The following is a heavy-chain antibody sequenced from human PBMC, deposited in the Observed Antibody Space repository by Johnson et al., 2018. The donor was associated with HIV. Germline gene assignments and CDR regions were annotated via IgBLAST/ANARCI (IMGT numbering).Heavy chain of an antibody. CDR1: GFTFSNAW. J-gene: IGHJ3*02. CDR2: VKSKTDGGTT. V-gene: IGHV3-15*01. CDR3: TTDSGWVPLEAFDI. D-gene: IGHD6-19*01. Sequence: VQLVESGGGLVKPGGSLRLSCAASGFTFSNAWMSWVSQAPGKGLEWVGRVKSKTDGGTTDYTAPVKGRFTISRDDSKNTLYLQMNSLKTEDTAVYYCTTDSGWVPLEAFDIWGQGTVVSVST.